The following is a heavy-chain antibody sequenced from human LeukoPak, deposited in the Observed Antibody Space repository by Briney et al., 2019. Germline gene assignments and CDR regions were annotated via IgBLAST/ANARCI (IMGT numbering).Heavy chain of an antibody. V-gene: IGHV6-1*01. CDR1: GDSVSSNSAA. D-gene: IGHD3-16*02. J-gene: IGHJ3*02. CDR2: TYYRSKWYD. CDR3: ARGPHYDYVWGSYRPPPAFDI. Sequence: SQTLSLTCAISGDSVSSNSAAWNWIRQSPSSGLEWLGRTYYRSKWYDDYAVSVKSRIAINPDTSKNQFSLQLNSVTPEDTAVYYCARGPHYDYVWGSYRPPPAFDIWGQGTMVTVSS.